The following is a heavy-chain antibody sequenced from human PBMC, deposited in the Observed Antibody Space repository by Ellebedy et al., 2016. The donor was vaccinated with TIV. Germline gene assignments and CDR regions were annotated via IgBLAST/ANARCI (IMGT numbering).Heavy chain of an antibody. V-gene: IGHV3-9*01. Sequence: SLKISXAASGFTFDDYAMHWVRQAPGKGLEWVSGISWNSGSIGYADSVKGRFTISRDNAKNSLYLQMNSLRAEDTALYYCAKDWASSGDAFDIWGQGTMVTVSS. CDR1: GFTFDDYA. CDR3: AKDWASSGDAFDI. CDR2: ISWNSGSI. J-gene: IGHJ3*02. D-gene: IGHD6-19*01.